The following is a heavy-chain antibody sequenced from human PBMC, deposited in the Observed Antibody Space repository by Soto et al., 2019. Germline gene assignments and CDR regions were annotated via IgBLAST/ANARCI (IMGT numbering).Heavy chain of an antibody. V-gene: IGHV1-18*04. J-gene: IGHJ6*02. CDR1: GGTFSSYG. CDR2: ISAYNGNT. CDR3: ARDSSYCSSTSCYLGPWVPTKYGMDV. Sequence: ASVKVSCKASGGTFSSYGISWVRQAPGQGLEWTGWISAYNGNTNYAQKLQGRVTMTTDTSTSTAYMELRSLRSDDTAVYYCARDSSYCSSTSCYLGPWVPTKYGMDVWGQGTTVTVSS. D-gene: IGHD2-2*01.